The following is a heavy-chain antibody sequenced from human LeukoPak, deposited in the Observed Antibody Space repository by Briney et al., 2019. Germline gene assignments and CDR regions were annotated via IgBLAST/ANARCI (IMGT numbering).Heavy chain of an antibody. CDR2: IKQDGSEK. D-gene: IGHD4-17*01. V-gene: IGHV3-7*03. CDR1: GFTFSSYA. CDR3: ARDWGIYGDHLGYFDY. Sequence: PGGSLRLSCAASGFTFSSYAMHWVRQAPGKGLEWVANIKQDGSEKYYVDSVKGRFTISRDNAKNSLYLQMNSLRAEDTAVYYCARDWGIYGDHLGYFDYWGQGTLVTVSS. J-gene: IGHJ4*02.